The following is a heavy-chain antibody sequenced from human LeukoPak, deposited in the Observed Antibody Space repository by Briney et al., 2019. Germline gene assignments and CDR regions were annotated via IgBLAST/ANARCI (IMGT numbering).Heavy chain of an antibody. CDR1: GFTFSSYG. D-gene: IGHD6-13*01. J-gene: IGHJ6*03. Sequence: GGSLRLSCAASGFTFSSYGMHWVRQAPGKGLEWVAVIWYDGSNKYYADSVKGRFTISRDNSKNTLYLQMNSLRAEDTAVYYCAKGAAAGRPYYYMDVWGKGTTVTVSS. CDR2: IWYDGSNK. CDR3: AKGAAAGRPYYYMDV. V-gene: IGHV3-30*02.